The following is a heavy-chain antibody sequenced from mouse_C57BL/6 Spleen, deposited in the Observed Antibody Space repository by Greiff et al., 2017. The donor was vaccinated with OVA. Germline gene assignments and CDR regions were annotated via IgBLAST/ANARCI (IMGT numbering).Heavy chain of an antibody. CDR3: ARENPLWVTTGAMDY. J-gene: IGHJ4*01. V-gene: IGHV3-6*01. D-gene: IGHD2-2*01. Sequence: EVKLVESGPGLVKPSQSLSLTCSVTGYSITSGYYWNWIRQFPGNKLEWMGYISYDGSNNYNPSLKNRISITRDTSKNQFFLKLNSVTTEDTATYYCARENPLWVTTGAMDYWGQGTSVTVSS. CDR2: ISYDGSN. CDR1: GYSITSGYY.